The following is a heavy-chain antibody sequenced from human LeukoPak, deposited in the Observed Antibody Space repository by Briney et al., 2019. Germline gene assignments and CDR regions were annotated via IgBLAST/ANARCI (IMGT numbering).Heavy chain of an antibody. J-gene: IGHJ4*02. CDR3: ARDGSTIFGVVPGDY. V-gene: IGHV1-69*04. D-gene: IGHD3-3*01. Sequence: GASVKVFCKASGGTFSSYAIRWVRQAPGQGLEWMGRIIPILGIANYAQKFQGRVTITADKSTSTAYMELSSLRSEDTAVYYCARDGSTIFGVVPGDYWGQGTLVTVSS. CDR1: GGTFSSYA. CDR2: IIPILGIA.